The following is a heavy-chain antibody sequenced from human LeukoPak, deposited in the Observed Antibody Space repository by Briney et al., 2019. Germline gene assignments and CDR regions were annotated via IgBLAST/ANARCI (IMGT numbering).Heavy chain of an antibody. V-gene: IGHV5-10-1*01. Sequence: GESLKISCKGSGYSFISYWISWVRQMPGKGLEWMGRIDPSDSYTNYSPSFQGHVTISADKSISTAYLQWSSLKASDTAMYYCARAPYYYDSSGESWGQGTLVTVSS. J-gene: IGHJ4*02. CDR3: ARAPYYYDSSGES. D-gene: IGHD3-22*01. CDR2: IDPSDSYT. CDR1: GYSFISYW.